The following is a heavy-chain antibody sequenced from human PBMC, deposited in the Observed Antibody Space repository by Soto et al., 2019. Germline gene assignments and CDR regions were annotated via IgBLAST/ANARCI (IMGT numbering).Heavy chain of an antibody. CDR2: IYYSGST. J-gene: IGHJ6*02. CDR1: GGSISSGDYY. Sequence: QVQLQESGPGLVKPSQTLSLTCTVSGGSISSGDYYWRWIRQPPGKGLEWIGYIYYSGSTYYTPSLKSRVTISVDTSQNQFSLKLSSVTAADTAVYYCARERITIFGVAAYGMDVWGQGTTVTVSS. CDR3: ARERITIFGVAAYGMDV. D-gene: IGHD3-3*01. V-gene: IGHV4-30-4*01.